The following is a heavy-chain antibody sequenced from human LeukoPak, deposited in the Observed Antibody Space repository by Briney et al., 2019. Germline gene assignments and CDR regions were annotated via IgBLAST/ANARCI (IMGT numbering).Heavy chain of an antibody. D-gene: IGHD6-13*01. J-gene: IGHJ4*02. CDR3: ATHGYSSSGNYIDS. Sequence: GGSLRLSCAASGISFSNNAMSWVRQPPGKGLEWVSAISGSGGSTYYADSVKGRFTISRDNSKNTLYLQMNSLRAEDAAVYYCATHGYSSSGNYIDSWSQGTLVTVSS. V-gene: IGHV3-23*01. CDR1: GISFSNNA. CDR2: ISGSGGST.